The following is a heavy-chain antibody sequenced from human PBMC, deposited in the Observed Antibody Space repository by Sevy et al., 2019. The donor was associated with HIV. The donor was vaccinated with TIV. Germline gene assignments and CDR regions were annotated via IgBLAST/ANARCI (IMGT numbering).Heavy chain of an antibody. CDR1: GFTFSSYA. J-gene: IGHJ4*02. CDR3: ARDLFYYDSSGRLGLDY. CDR2: ISYDGSNK. V-gene: IGHV3-30-3*01. D-gene: IGHD3-22*01. Sequence: GGSLRLSCAASGFTFSSYAMHWVRQAPGKGLEWVAVISYDGSNKYYADSVKGRFTISRDNSKNTRYLQMNSLRAEDTAGYYCARDLFYYDSSGRLGLDYWGQGTLVTVSS.